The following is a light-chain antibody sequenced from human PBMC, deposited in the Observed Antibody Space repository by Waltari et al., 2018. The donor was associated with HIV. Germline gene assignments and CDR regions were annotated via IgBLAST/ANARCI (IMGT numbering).Light chain of an antibody. CDR1: YYSVGNNY. Sequence: QSVLTQPPSVSAAAGQKVTISCSGRYYSVGNNYVSWYQQVPGTAPKLLIYDDNKRRSGIPDRFSGSKSDTSATLGITGLQTGDEADYYCRAWDSSLSAFVFGGGTRLTVL. CDR3: RAWDSSLSAFV. V-gene: IGLV1-51*01. CDR2: DDN. J-gene: IGLJ2*01.